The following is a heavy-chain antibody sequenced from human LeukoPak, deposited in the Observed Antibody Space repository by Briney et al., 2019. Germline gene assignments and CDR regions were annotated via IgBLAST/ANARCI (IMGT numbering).Heavy chain of an antibody. D-gene: IGHD2-15*01. CDR1: GGSISSTSYY. CDR3: ATLYCSGNSCYSPPYVDY. J-gene: IGHJ4*02. Sequence: SETLSLTCTVSGGSISSTSYYWGWIRQPPGKGLEWIGNIYYSGRTYSNPTLKSRVTISVDTSKNQFSLKLTSVTAADTAVYYCATLYCSGNSCYSPPYVDYWGQGTLVTVSS. CDR2: IYYSGRT. V-gene: IGHV4-39*01.